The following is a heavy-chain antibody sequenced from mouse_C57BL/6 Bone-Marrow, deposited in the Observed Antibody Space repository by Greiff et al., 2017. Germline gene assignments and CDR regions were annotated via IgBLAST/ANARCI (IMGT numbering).Heavy chain of an antibody. CDR3: ARDRSKDYSSDFDY. D-gene: IGHD1-1*01. CDR1: GFTFSSYA. CDR2: ISDGGSYT. Sequence: EVKVVESGGGLVKPGGSLKLSCAASGFTFSSYAMSWVRQTPEKRLEWVATISDGGSYTYYPDNVKGRFTISRDNAKNNLYLQMSHLKSEDTAMYYCARDRSKDYSSDFDYWGQGTTLTVSS. J-gene: IGHJ2*01. V-gene: IGHV5-4*01.